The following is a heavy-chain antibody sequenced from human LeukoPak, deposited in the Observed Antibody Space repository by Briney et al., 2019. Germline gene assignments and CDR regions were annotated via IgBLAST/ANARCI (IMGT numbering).Heavy chain of an antibody. J-gene: IGHJ6*03. V-gene: IGHV1-18*01. CDR3: ARDQWRRQLPALTIDV. CDR1: GYTFTSYD. CDR2: ISAYNGNT. D-gene: IGHD5-18*01. Sequence: ASVKVSCKASGYTFTSYDINWVRQATGQGLEWMGWISAYNGNTNYAQKLQGRVTMTTDTSTSTAYMELRSLRSDETAVYYFARDQWRRQLPALTIDVWGKGTTVSVSS.